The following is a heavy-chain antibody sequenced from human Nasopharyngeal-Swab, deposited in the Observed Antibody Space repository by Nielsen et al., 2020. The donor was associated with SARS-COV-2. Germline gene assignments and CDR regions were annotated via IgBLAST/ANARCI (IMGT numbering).Heavy chain of an antibody. V-gene: IGHV1-3*01. CDR2: INAGTGNR. CDR1: GYAFTAYA. Sequence: ASVKVSCKASGYAFTAYAIHWVRQAPGQRLEWMAWINAGTGNREYSQKFQGRVTITTDASAGPVHMELRSLRSEDTAMYYCARSGTVGAPGFDYWGQGTLVTVSP. J-gene: IGHJ4*02. CDR3: ARSGTVGAPGFDY. D-gene: IGHD1-26*01.